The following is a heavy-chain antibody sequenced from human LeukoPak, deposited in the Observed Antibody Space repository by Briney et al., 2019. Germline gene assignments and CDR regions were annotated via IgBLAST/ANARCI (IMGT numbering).Heavy chain of an antibody. CDR1: GGSVTSYY. Sequence: KPSETLSLTCTVSGGSVTSYYCNWVRQPPGRGLEWIGYIYYSGGTNYNPSLESRATISLDTAKNQFSLKLRSVTAEDTAVYYCATTGATSPSSASWFNIEYWGQGTLVTVSS. CDR2: IYYSGGT. V-gene: IGHV4-59*08. CDR3: ATTGATSPSSASWFNIEY. D-gene: IGHD6-13*01. J-gene: IGHJ4*02.